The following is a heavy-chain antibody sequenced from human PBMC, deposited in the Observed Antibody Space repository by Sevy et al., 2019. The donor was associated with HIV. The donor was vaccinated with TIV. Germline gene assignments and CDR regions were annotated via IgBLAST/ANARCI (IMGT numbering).Heavy chain of an antibody. Sequence: SETLSLTCTVSGGSISSSSYYWGWIRQPPGKGLEWIGSIYYSGSTYYNPSLKSRVTISVDTSKNQFSLKLSSVTAADTAVYYSASSTLYGFYYFDYWGQGTLVTVSS. CDR3: ASSTLYGFYYFDY. D-gene: IGHD3-10*01. V-gene: IGHV4-39*01. CDR1: GGSISSSSYY. CDR2: IYYSGST. J-gene: IGHJ4*02.